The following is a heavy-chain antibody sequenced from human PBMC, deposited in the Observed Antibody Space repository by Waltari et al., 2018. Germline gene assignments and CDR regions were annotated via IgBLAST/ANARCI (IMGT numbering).Heavy chain of an antibody. CDR2: IYTSGTA. Sequence: QVPLQESGPGLVKPSQTLSLTCTVSGGPISSGSYYWSWIRQTAGKGLEWIGYIYTSGTADYTPSRQSRVTISVDTSKTQFSLKLSSVTAADTAVYYCASGRNGDYEAYYYYYGMDVWGQGTTVTVSS. CDR3: ASGRNGDYEAYYYYYGMDV. J-gene: IGHJ6*02. D-gene: IGHD4-17*01. CDR1: GGPISSGSYY. V-gene: IGHV4-61*09.